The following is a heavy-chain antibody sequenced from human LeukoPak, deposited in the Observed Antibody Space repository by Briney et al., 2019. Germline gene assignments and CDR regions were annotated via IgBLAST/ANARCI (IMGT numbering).Heavy chain of an antibody. J-gene: IGHJ3*02. CDR1: EFTLSNFC. Sequence: PGGSLRLACAASEFTLSNFCMSWVRQVPGKGLEWVANTNRDGSEKYYVVSVKGRVTISRDNAMNFLYLRLNSLRVDDTAVYYCARDSGSCRWRDFDIWGKGTVVTVSS. V-gene: IGHV3-7*01. CDR2: TNRDGSEK. D-gene: IGHD1-26*01. CDR3: ARDSGSCRWRDFDI.